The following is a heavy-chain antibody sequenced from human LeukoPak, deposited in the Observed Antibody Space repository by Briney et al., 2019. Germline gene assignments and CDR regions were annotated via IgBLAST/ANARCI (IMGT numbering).Heavy chain of an antibody. J-gene: IGHJ5*02. Sequence: SETLSPTCAVYGGSFSGYYWSWIRQPPGKGLEWIGEINHRGSTNYNPSLKGRATISVDTTKNQFSLKVTSMTAADTAMYYCARTYCSGGSCYPGNWFDPWGQGTLVTVSS. CDR2: INHRGST. V-gene: IGHV4-34*01. D-gene: IGHD2-15*01. CDR3: ARTYCSGGSCYPGNWFDP. CDR1: GGSFSGYY.